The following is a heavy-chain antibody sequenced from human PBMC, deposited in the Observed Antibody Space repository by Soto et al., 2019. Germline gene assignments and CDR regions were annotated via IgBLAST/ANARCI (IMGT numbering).Heavy chain of an antibody. CDR1: GYSFTSYW. D-gene: IGHD6-13*01. J-gene: IGHJ6*02. CDR3: AIPGIAEVYYGMDV. V-gene: IGHV5-10-1*01. Sequence: PGESLKISCKGSGYSFTSYWISWVRQMPGKGLEWMGSIDPSDSYTNFSPSFQGHVTISXXXXXXTXYXQXXXLKAXDTAMYYCAIPGIAEVYYGMDVWGQGTTVTVSS. CDR2: IDPSDSYT.